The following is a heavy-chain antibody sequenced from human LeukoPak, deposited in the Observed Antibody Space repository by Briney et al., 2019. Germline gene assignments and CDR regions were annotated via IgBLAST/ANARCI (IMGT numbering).Heavy chain of an antibody. D-gene: IGHD6-19*01. J-gene: IGHJ4*02. CDR3: AKVFYSSGWSPFDY. CDR1: GFTFSSYA. Sequence: PGGSLRLSCAASGFTFSSYAMSWVRQAPGKGLEWVSAISGSGGSTYYADSVKGRLTISRDNSKNTLYLQMNSLRAEDTAVYYCAKVFYSSGWSPFDYWGQGTLVTVSS. CDR2: ISGSGGST. V-gene: IGHV3-23*01.